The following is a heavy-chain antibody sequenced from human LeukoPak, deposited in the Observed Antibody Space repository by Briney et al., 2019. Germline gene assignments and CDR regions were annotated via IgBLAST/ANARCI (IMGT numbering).Heavy chain of an antibody. CDR2: LSAGGGST. CDR3: AKDSTAGSYHYYYMDV. V-gene: IGHV3-23*01. D-gene: IGHD4-17*01. Sequence: GGSLRLSCAASGFIFSSYAMTWVRQAPGKGLEWVSALSAGGGSTYYADSVKGRFTISRDNSKNTLYLQMNSLRAEDTAVYYCAKDSTAGSYHYYYMDVWGKGTTVTVSS. J-gene: IGHJ6*03. CDR1: GFIFSSYA.